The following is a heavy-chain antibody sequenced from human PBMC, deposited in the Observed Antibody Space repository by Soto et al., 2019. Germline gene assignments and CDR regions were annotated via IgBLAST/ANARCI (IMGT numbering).Heavy chain of an antibody. CDR3: ARDQGPKVRGVIDA. CDR2: ISYDGSNK. V-gene: IGHV3-30-3*01. D-gene: IGHD3-10*01. J-gene: IGHJ5*02. Sequence: GGALSLSGAASGFSVMSYPIEWACRAVVKGLEGVAVISYDGSNKYYAGSVKGRFTISRDNSKNTLYLQMNSLRAEATVVYYCARDQGPKVRGVIDAWGQGTLVTLSS. CDR1: GFSVMSYP.